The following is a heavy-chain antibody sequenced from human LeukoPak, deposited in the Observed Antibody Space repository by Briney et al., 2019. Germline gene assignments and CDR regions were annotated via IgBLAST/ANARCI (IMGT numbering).Heavy chain of an antibody. CDR2: ISPIFGTA. Sequence: ASVKVSCKASGCTFSSYAISWVRQAPGQGLEWMGGISPIFGTANYAQKFQGRVTITTDESTSTAYMELSSLRSEDTAVYYCARGSDSSGYYSQPYTYFDYWGQGTLVTVSS. D-gene: IGHD3-22*01. CDR3: ARGSDSSGYYSQPYTYFDY. V-gene: IGHV1-69*05. J-gene: IGHJ4*02. CDR1: GCTFSSYA.